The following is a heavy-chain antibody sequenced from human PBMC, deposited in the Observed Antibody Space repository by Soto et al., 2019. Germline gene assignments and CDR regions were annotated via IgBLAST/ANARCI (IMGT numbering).Heavy chain of an antibody. V-gene: IGHV3-30-3*01. J-gene: IGHJ4*02. CDR3: ARDAPDYYDSSCYYSYFDY. D-gene: IGHD3-22*01. CDR2: ISYDGSNK. Sequence: QVQLVESGGGVVQPGRSLRLSCAASGFTFSSYAMHWVRQAPGKGLEWVAVISYDGSNKYYADSVKGRFTISRDNSKNTLYLQMNSLRAEDTAVYYCARDAPDYYDSSCYYSYFDYWGQGTLVTVSS. CDR1: GFTFSSYA.